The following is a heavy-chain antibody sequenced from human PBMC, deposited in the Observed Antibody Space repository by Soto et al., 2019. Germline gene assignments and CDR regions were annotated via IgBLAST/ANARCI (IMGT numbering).Heavy chain of an antibody. D-gene: IGHD4-17*01. CDR3: AKNDDHGSYYHGMDV. CDR2: IYYSGST. V-gene: IGHV4-59*01. CDR1: GGSINSYY. Sequence: PSETLSLTCTVSGGSINSYYLNWIRQPPGKGLEWIGYIYYSGSTNYNPSLKSRVTISVDTSKNQFSLKLSSVTAADTAMYYCAKNDDHGSYYHGMDVWGQGTTVTVSS. J-gene: IGHJ6*02.